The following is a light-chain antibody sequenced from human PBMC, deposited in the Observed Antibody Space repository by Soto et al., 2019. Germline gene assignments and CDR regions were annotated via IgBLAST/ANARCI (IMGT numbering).Light chain of an antibody. CDR3: CSYAGSYTGV. Sequence: QSVLTQPRSVSGSPGQSVTISCTGTSSDVGAYNYVSWYQHHPGKAPKFMIYDVSKRPSGVPDCFSGSKSGNTASLTISGLQAEDEADYYCCSYAGSYTGVFGTGTKVTVL. CDR1: SSDVGAYNY. V-gene: IGLV2-11*01. CDR2: DVS. J-gene: IGLJ1*01.